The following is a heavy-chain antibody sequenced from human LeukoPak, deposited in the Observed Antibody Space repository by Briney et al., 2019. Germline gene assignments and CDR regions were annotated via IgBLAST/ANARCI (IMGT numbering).Heavy chain of an antibody. J-gene: IGHJ4*02. CDR2: IYHSGST. CDR3: ARVNIAAAGTASDY. Sequence: SETLSLTCTVSGGSISSGGYYWSWIRQPPGKGLEWIGYIYHSGSTYYNPSLKSRVTISVDTSKNQFSLKLSSVTAADTAVYYCARVNIAAAGTASDYWGQGTLVTVSS. CDR1: GGSISSGGYY. D-gene: IGHD6-13*01. V-gene: IGHV4-30-2*01.